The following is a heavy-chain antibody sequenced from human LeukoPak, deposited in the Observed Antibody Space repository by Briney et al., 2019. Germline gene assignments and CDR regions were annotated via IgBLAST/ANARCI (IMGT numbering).Heavy chain of an antibody. V-gene: IGHV3-21*01. CDR3: ARGGYSGYDGR. J-gene: IGHJ4*02. D-gene: IGHD5-12*01. Sequence: GGSLRLSCAASGFTFSSYSMNWVRQAPGKGLEWVSSISSSSSYIYYADSVKGRFTISRDNAKSSLYLQMNSLRAEDTAVYYCARGGYSGYDGRWGQGTLVTVSS. CDR2: ISSSSSYI. CDR1: GFTFSSYS.